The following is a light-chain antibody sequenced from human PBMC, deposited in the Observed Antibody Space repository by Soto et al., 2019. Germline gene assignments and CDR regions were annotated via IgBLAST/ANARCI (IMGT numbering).Light chain of an antibody. V-gene: IGLV2-23*03. CDR2: EGS. CDR1: SSNVGSYNL. J-gene: IGLJ2*01. CDR3: CSYAGSFTFV. Sequence: QSALTQPASVSGSPGRSITISCTGTSSNVGSYNLISWYQQHPGKAPKLMIYEGSKRPSGVSNRFSGSKSGNTASLTISGLQAEDEADYYCCSYAGSFTFVFGGGTKLTVL.